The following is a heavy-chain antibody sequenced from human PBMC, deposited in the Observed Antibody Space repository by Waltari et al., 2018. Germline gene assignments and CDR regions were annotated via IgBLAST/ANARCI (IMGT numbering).Heavy chain of an antibody. J-gene: IGHJ4*02. CDR3: ARQDMGPVAAHLDY. CDR2: LYNSGSA. D-gene: IGHD3-16*01. Sequence: QVQPQESGPGLVKPSETLSLTCTVSGGSISSSGYYWNWIRQHPGKGLEWIGLLYNSGSASYNPSLRSRVTISGDTSKNQLSLKVTSVTADDTAIYYCARQDMGPVAAHLDYWGQGTLVTVSS. CDR1: GGSISSSGYY. V-gene: IGHV4-31*03.